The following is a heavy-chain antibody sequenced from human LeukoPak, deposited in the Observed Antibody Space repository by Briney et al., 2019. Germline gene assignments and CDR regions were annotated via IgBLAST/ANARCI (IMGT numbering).Heavy chain of an antibody. CDR2: ISGSGGST. CDR3: AKGVNYYDSSGYYLHDAFDI. D-gene: IGHD3-22*01. J-gene: IGHJ3*02. CDR1: GFTFSSYA. Sequence: GGSLRLSCAASGFTFSSYAMSWVRQAPGKGLEWVSAISGSGGSTYYADSVKGRFTISRDNSKNTLYLQINSLRAEDTAVYYCAKGVNYYDSSGYYLHDAFDIWGQGTMVTVSS. V-gene: IGHV3-23*01.